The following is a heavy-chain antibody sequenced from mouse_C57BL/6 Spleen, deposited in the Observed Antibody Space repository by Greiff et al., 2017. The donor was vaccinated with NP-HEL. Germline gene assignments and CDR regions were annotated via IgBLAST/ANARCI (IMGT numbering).Heavy chain of an antibody. CDR1: GYTFTSYW. V-gene: IGHV1-64*01. D-gene: IGHD2-4*01. Sequence: VQLQQPGAELVKPGASVKLSCKASGYTFTSYWMHWVKQRPGQGLEWIGMIHPNSGSTNYNEKFKSKATLTVDKSSSTAYMQLSSLPSEDSAVYYCARCPSYDYSLYFDYWGQGTTLTVSS. J-gene: IGHJ2*01. CDR2: IHPNSGST. CDR3: ARCPSYDYSLYFDY.